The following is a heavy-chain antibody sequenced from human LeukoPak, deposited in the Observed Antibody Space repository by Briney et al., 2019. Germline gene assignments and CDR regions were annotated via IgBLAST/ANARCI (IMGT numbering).Heavy chain of an antibody. J-gene: IGHJ4*02. V-gene: IGHV4-34*01. CDR3: ARGLVQRYCSSTSCYIFDY. D-gene: IGHD2-2*02. Sequence: SETLSLTCAVYGGSYSGYYWSWIRQPPGKGLEWIGEINHSGSTNYNPSLKSRVTISVDTSKNQFSLKLSSVTAADTAVYYCARGLVQRYCSSTSCYIFDYWGQGTLVTVSS. CDR1: GGSYSGYY. CDR2: INHSGST.